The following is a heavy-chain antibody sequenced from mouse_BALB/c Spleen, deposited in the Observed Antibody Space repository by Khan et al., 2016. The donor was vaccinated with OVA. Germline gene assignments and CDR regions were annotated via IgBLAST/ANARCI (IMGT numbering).Heavy chain of an antibody. V-gene: IGHV3-8*02. D-gene: IGHD2-14*01. CDR1: GDSITTGY. CDR2: IIYTGYT. CDR3: ARSTYRYAFVY. J-gene: IGHJ3*01. Sequence: EVQLQESGPSLVKPSQTLSLTCSVTGDSITTGYWNWIRKFPGNKLEYMGYIIYTGYTYYHPSLKSRISITRHTSNNQYYLQLHSVTDEDTATYYCARSTYRYAFVYWGQGTLVTVSA.